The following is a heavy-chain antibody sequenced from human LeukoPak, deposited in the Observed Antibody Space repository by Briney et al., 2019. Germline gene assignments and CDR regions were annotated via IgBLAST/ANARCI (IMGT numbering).Heavy chain of an antibody. J-gene: IGHJ4*02. CDR1: GGSISSGGYY. Sequence: LPQTLSLTCTVSGGSISSGGYYWSWIRQPPGKGLEWIGYIYHSGSTYYNPSLKSRVTISVDRSKNQFSLKLSSVTAADTAVYYCARGGTMVRGVSAYYFDYWGQGTLVTVSS. D-gene: IGHD3-10*01. V-gene: IGHV4-30-2*01. CDR3: ARGGTMVRGVSAYYFDY. CDR2: IYHSGST.